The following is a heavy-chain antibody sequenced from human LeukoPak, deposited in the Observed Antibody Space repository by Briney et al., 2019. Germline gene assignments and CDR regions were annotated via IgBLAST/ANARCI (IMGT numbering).Heavy chain of an antibody. J-gene: IGHJ4*02. CDR3: ARAYSSSWYSPFDY. Sequence: GGSLRLSCVASGLSFSNYWMNWVRQAPGKGLEWVSSISSSSSYIYYADSVKGRFTISRDNAKNSLYLQMNSLRAEDTAVYYCARAYSSSWYSPFDYWGQGTLVTVSS. D-gene: IGHD6-13*01. V-gene: IGHV3-21*01. CDR2: ISSSSSYI. CDR1: GLSFSNYW.